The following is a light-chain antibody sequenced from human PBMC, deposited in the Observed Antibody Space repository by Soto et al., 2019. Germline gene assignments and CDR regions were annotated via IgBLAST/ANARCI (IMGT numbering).Light chain of an antibody. Sequence: DIVMTQSPLSLPVTPGGAASISCRSSQSLLHKSGKNYFSWFQQRPGRSPRRLIYKVSNRDSGVPARFSGSGSGTDFALKISRVEAEDVGVYYCMQGTHWPITFGQGTRLEIK. CDR1: QSLLHKSGKNY. CDR2: KVS. CDR3: MQGTHWPIT. V-gene: IGKV2-30*02. J-gene: IGKJ5*01.